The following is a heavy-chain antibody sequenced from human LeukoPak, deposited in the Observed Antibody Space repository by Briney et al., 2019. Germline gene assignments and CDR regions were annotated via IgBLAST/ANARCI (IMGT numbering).Heavy chain of an antibody. CDR1: GFTFSSYA. J-gene: IGHJ4*02. CDR3: ARTLTSYGSGSYYAFDY. D-gene: IGHD3-10*01. V-gene: IGHV3-64*01. Sequence: GGSLRLSCAASGFTFSSYAVHWVRQAPGKGLEYVSAISSNGGSTYYANSVKGRFTISRDNSKNTLYLQMGSLRAEDMAVYYCARTLTSYGSGSYYAFDYWGQGTLVTVSS. CDR2: ISSNGGST.